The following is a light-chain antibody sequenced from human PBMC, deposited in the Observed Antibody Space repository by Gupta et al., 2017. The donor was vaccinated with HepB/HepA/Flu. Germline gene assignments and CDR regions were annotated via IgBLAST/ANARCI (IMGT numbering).Light chain of an antibody. V-gene: IGLV1-47*01. Sequence: SVLTQTPSESGTPGQKVTISCSGSSSNIGNHYVDWYQQLPGTAPKVLIYWHIERPSGVPGRFSASKSGASASLAISVLRSEDEADYYCAAWDDRMSAWVFGGGTELTVL. CDR1: SSNIGNHY. CDR3: AAWDDRMSAWV. J-gene: IGLJ3*02. CDR2: WHI.